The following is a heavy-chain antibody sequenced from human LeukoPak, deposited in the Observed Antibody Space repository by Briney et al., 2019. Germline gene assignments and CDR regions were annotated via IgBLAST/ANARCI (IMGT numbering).Heavy chain of an antibody. V-gene: IGHV3-33*06. CDR1: GFIFSSYF. J-gene: IGHJ5*02. Sequence: GGSLRPSCAASGFIFSSYFMNWVRQAPGKGLEWVAVIWYDGSNKYYADSVKGRFTISRDNSKSTVYLQMNSLRAEDTAVYYCSKDLTSDFGGDFDPWGQGTLVTVSS. CDR2: IWYDGSNK. D-gene: IGHD3-10*01. CDR3: SKDLTSDFGGDFDP.